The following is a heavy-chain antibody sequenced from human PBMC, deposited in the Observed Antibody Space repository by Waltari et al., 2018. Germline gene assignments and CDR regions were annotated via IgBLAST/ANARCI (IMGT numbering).Heavy chain of an antibody. Sequence: DVQLVESGGALVQPGGSLRRSCTASGFTFNTYAMTWVRQAPGKGLEWVSFITSNAQSTHYAVSVQGRFTVSRENSKNTLYLQMSSLRAEDTAVYFCARDRVPSSVWGHGTLVTVSS. CDR1: GFTFNTYA. D-gene: IGHD3-10*01. V-gene: IGHV3-23*04. J-gene: IGHJ4*01. CDR2: ITSNAQST. CDR3: ARDRVPSSV.